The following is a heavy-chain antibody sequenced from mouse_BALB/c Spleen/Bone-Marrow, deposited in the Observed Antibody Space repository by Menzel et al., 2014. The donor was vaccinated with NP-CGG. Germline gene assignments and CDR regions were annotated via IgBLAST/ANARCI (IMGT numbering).Heavy chain of an antibody. J-gene: IGHJ2*01. V-gene: IGHV1S81*02. CDR2: INPSNGRT. D-gene: IGHD1-2*01. CDR3: ARPYYGPYFDY. Sequence: QVQLQQSGAELVKPGASVKLSCKASGYTFTSYWMHWVKQRPGQGLEWIGEINPSNGRTNYNEKFKSKATLTVDKSSSTAYMQLSSLTSEDSAVYYCARPYYGPYFDYWGQGTTPTVSS. CDR1: GYTFTSYW.